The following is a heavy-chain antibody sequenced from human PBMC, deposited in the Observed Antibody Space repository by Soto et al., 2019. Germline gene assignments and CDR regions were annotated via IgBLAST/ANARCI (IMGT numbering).Heavy chain of an antibody. J-gene: IGHJ3*02. CDR3: ARDFRITMVRGVIIGAFDI. CDR2: ISAYNGNT. D-gene: IGHD3-10*01. Sequence: ASVKVSCKASGYTFTSYGMSWVRQAPGQGLEWMGWISAYNGNTNYAQKLQGRVTMTTDTSTSTAYMELRSLRSDDTAVYYCARDFRITMVRGVIIGAFDIWGQGTMVTVSS. V-gene: IGHV1-18*01. CDR1: GYTFTSYG.